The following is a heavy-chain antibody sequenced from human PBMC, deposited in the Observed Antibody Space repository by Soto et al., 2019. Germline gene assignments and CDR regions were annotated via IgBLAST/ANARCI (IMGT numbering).Heavy chain of an antibody. CDR3: AKEVYWSESSGHYIDY. CDR2: IIRSGVST. Sequence: PGGSLRLSCAASGFTFNSYAMSWVRQAPGKGLEWVSAIIRSGVSTYYADSVKGRFTISRDNSKNTLYLQMNSLRVEDTAVYYCAKEVYWSESSGHYIDYWGQGTLVTVSS. V-gene: IGHV3-23*01. D-gene: IGHD3-22*01. CDR1: GFTFNSYA. J-gene: IGHJ4*02.